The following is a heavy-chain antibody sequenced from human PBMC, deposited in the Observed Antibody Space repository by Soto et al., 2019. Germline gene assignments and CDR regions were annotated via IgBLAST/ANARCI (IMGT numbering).Heavy chain of an antibody. D-gene: IGHD5-18*01. CDR3: ARLFSYGSTYYYYYMDV. Sequence: GESLKISCKGSGYSFTSYWIGWVRQMPGKGLEWMGIIYPGDSDTRYSPSFQGQVTISADKSISTAYLQWSSLKASDTAMYYCARLFSYGSTYYYYYMDVWGKGTTVTVSS. V-gene: IGHV5-51*01. CDR1: GYSFTSYW. CDR2: IYPGDSDT. J-gene: IGHJ6*03.